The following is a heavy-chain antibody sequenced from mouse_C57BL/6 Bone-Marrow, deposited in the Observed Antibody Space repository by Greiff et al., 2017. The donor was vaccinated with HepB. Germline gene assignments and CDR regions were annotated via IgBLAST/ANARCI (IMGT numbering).Heavy chain of an antibody. J-gene: IGHJ3*01. Sequence: VMLVESGAELARPGASVKLSCKASGYTFTSYGISWVKQRTGQGLEWIGEIYPRSGNTYYNEKFKGKATLTADKSSSTAYMELRSLTSEDSAVYFCARRLREGWFAYWGQGTLVTVSA. D-gene: IGHD1-1*01. CDR2: IYPRSGNT. V-gene: IGHV1-81*01. CDR1: GYTFTSYG. CDR3: ARRLREGWFAY.